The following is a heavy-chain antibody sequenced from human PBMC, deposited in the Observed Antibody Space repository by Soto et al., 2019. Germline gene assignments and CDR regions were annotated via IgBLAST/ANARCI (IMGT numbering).Heavy chain of an antibody. J-gene: IGHJ4*02. V-gene: IGHV3-23*01. D-gene: IGHD6-13*01. CDR1: GFTFSNYA. CDR2: ISGSGGST. CDR3: AKDQGSSWYEIDY. Sequence: PGGSLRLSCAASGFTFSNYAVTWVRQAPGKGLEWVSIISGSGGSTYYADSVKGRFTISRDNSKNTLYLQMNSLRAEDTAVYYCAKDQGSSWYEIDYWGQRTLVTVSS.